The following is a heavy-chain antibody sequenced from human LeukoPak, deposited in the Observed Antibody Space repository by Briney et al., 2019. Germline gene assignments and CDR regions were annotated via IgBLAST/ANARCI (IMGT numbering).Heavy chain of an antibody. J-gene: IGHJ4*02. CDR2: INHSGST. Sequence: PWETLSLTCAVYGGTFSDYYWSWIRQPPGKGLEWIGEINHSGSTNYNPSLKSRGTISVDTSKNQFSLKLSSVTAADTAVYYCARDDILTGYGSRYFDYWGQGTLVTVSS. CDR1: GGTFSDYY. D-gene: IGHD3-9*01. V-gene: IGHV4-34*01. CDR3: ARDDILTGYGSRYFDY.